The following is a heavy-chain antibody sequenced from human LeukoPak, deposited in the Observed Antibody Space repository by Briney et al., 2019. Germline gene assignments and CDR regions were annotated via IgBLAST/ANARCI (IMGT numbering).Heavy chain of an antibody. D-gene: IGHD6-19*01. V-gene: IGHV4-39*07. CDR3: ARDSEVAGAGY. CDR2: IYYSGST. CDR1: GGSISSSSYY. Sequence: SETLSLTCTVSGGSISSSSYYWGWIRQPPGKGLEWIGSIYYSGSTYYNPSLKSRVTISVDTSKNQFSLKLSSVTAADTAVYYCARDSEVAGAGYWGQGTLVTVSS. J-gene: IGHJ4*02.